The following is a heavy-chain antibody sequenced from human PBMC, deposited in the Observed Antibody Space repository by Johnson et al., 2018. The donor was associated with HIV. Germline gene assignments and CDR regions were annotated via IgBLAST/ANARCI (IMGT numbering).Heavy chain of an antibody. CDR2: ISSSGNSM. Sequence: QVQLVESGGGLVKPGGSLRLSCAASGFTFSDYYMSWISQAPGKGLEWVSSISSSGNSMYYADSVKGRFTISRDNAKNSLYLQMNILRAEDTAVYYCARAPEVRGVDAFDVWGQGTMVTVSS. D-gene: IGHD3-10*01. CDR1: GFTFSDYY. J-gene: IGHJ3*01. CDR3: ARAPEVRGVDAFDV. V-gene: IGHV3-11*04.